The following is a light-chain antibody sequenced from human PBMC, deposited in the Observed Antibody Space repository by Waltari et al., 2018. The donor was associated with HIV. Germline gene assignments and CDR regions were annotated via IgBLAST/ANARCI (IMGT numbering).Light chain of an antibody. J-gene: IGLJ2*01. Sequence: QSALTQPASVSGSPGQSITISCTGTSRTLVSWYQQHTGNAPKLIIYEVSKRPSGVSDRFSASKSGNTASLTISGLQAEDEADYHCCSYVGVVNSFVLFGGGTKLTVL. CDR2: EVS. CDR3: CSYVGVVNSFVL. V-gene: IGLV2-23*02. CDR1: SRTL.